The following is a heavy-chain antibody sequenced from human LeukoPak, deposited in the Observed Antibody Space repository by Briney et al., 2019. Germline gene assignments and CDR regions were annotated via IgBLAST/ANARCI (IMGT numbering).Heavy chain of an antibody. CDR3: ASRGVPAATNLAY. CDR1: GGSFSGYY. J-gene: IGHJ4*02. V-gene: IGHV4-34*01. CDR2: IDHSGST. D-gene: IGHD2-2*01. Sequence: SETLSLTCAVYGGSFSGYYWSWIRQPPGKGLEWIGEIDHSGSTNYNPSLKSRVTMSVDTSKNQFSLRLRSVTAADTAVYYCASRGVPAATNLAYWGQGTLVTLSS.